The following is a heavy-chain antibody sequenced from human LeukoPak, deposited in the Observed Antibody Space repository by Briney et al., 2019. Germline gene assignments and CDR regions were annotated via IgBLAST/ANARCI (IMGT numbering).Heavy chain of an antibody. CDR1: GFTFGSYW. CDR2: IKHDRSEK. CDR3: ARDHWGPGDY. J-gene: IGHJ4*02. V-gene: IGHV3-7*01. Sequence: GGSLRLSCAASGFTFGSYWMSWVRQAPGKEREWVANIKHDRSEKYFVDSVKGRFTIHRDNAKNSLYLQMNSLRAEDTAVFYCARDHWGPGDYWGQGTLVTVSS. D-gene: IGHD3-16*01.